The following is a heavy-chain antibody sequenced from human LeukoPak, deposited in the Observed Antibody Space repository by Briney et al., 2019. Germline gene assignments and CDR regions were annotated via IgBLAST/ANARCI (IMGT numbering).Heavy chain of an antibody. V-gene: IGHV3-21*01. J-gene: IGHJ3*01. CDR2: ISGSTTFM. CDR3: ARMYHAFDF. CDR1: GFTFSSYT. D-gene: IGHD2-2*01. Sequence: GGSLRLSWAASGFTFSSYTMNWVRQAPGKGLEWVSSISGSTTFMYYADSVKGRFTISRDTAKNSLFLQMNSLRAEDTAVYYCARMYHAFDFWGQGTMVTVSS.